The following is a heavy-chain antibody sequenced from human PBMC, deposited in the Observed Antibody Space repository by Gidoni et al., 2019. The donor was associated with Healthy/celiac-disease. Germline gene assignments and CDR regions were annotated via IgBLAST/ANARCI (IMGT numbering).Heavy chain of an antibody. CDR3: ARDLYYYDSSGYALFDAFDI. CDR2: INHSGST. Sequence: QVQLQQWGAGLLKPSETLSLTCAVYGGSFSGYYWSWIRQPPGKGLEWIGEINHSGSTNYNPSLKSRVTISVDTSKNQFSLKLSSVTAADTAVYYCARDLYYYDSSGYALFDAFDIWGQGTMVTVSS. CDR1: GGSFSGYY. V-gene: IGHV4-34*01. J-gene: IGHJ3*02. D-gene: IGHD3-22*01.